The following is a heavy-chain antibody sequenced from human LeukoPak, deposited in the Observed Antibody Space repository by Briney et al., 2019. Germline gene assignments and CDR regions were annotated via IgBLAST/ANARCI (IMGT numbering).Heavy chain of an antibody. CDR1: GYSISGGYY. Sequence: SETLSLTCAVSGYSISGGYYWGWIRQPPGKGLEWIGSIYHSGTTHYNPSLKSRVTISVDTSKNQFSLKLSSVTAADTAVYYCTRVGVGATNPLRWGQGTLVTVSS. CDR3: TRVGVGATNPLR. D-gene: IGHD1-26*01. J-gene: IGHJ4*02. CDR2: IYHSGTT. V-gene: IGHV4-38-2*01.